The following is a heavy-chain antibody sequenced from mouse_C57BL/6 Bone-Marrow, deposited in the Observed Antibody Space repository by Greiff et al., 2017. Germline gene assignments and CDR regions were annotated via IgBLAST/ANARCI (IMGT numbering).Heavy chain of an antibody. CDR3: ARSGLRYYLDY. J-gene: IGHJ2*01. D-gene: IGHD1-1*01. CDR2: IDPEDGET. Sequence: EVQLQQSGAELVKPGASVKLSCTASGFNIKDYYMHWVKQRTEQGLEWIGRIDPEDGETNSDQKFPGKAPITADTSSNPAYLQLSSLTSEDTSVYYSARSGLRYYLDYGGQGTPLTVSS. V-gene: IGHV14-2*01. CDR1: GFNIKDYY.